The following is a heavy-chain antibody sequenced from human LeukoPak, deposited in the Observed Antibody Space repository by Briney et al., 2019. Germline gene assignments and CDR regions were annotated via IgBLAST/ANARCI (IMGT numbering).Heavy chain of an antibody. D-gene: IGHD1-14*01. CDR1: GFTFNTYS. CDR2: ISSSSSYI. CDR3: AKDPPDSQDY. J-gene: IGHJ4*02. V-gene: IGHV3-21*01. Sequence: GGSLRLSCAASGFTFNTYSMHWVRQAPGKGLEWVSSISSSSSYIYYADSVKGRFTISRDNAKNSLYPQMNSLRAEDTAVYYCAKDPPDSQDYWGQGTLVTVSS.